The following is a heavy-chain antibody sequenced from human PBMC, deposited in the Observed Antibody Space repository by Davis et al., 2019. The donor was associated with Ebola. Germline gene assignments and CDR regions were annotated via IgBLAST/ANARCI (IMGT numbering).Heavy chain of an antibody. CDR3: ARGRLLWFGELFP. D-gene: IGHD3-10*01. CDR1: GGSFSGYY. CDR2: INHSGST. J-gene: IGHJ5*02. Sequence: MPSETLSPTCAVYGGSFSGYYWSWIRQPPGKGLEWIGEINHSGSTNYNPSLKSRVTISVDTSKNQFSLKLSSVTAADTAVYYCARGRLLWFGELFPWGQGTLVTVSS. V-gene: IGHV4-34*01.